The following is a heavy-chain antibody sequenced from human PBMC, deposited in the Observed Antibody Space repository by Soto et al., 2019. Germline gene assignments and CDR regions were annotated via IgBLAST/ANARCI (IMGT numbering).Heavy chain of an antibody. CDR2: TYYRSKWYN. Sequence: SQTLSLTSSISGDSFSTNIAAWNWIRQSPSRGLEWLGRTYYRSKWYNDYAVSVKSRITINPDTSKNQFSLQLNSVTPEDTAVYYCARESAGVILDAFDYWGQGTLVTVSS. J-gene: IGHJ4*02. V-gene: IGHV6-1*01. CDR1: GDSFSTNIAA. D-gene: IGHD3-10*01. CDR3: ARESAGVILDAFDY.